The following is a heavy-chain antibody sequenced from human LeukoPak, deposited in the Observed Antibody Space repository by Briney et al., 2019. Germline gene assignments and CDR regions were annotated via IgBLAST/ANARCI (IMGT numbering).Heavy chain of an antibody. J-gene: IGHJ6*02. D-gene: IGHD4-23*01. V-gene: IGHV4-59*01. Sequence: SATLSLTCTVSGGSISSYYRSWIRQPPGKGLEWIGYIYYSGSTNYNPSLKSRVTISVDTSKNQFSLKLSSVTAADTAVYYCARTTVAIPVNYGMDVWGQGTTVTVSS. CDR1: GGSISSYY. CDR3: ARTTVAIPVNYGMDV. CDR2: IYYSGST.